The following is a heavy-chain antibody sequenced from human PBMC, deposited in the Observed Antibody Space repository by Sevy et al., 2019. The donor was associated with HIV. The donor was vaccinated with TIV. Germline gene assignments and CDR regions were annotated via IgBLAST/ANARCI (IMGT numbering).Heavy chain of an antibody. CDR2: TSTDGNNK. CDR1: GFTFSSYA. Sequence: GGSLRLSCAASGFTFSSYAMHWVRQAPGKGLEWVAMTSTDGNNKYYADAVKGRFTISRDNSKNTLFLQMDTLRAEDTALYYCARDAVIQLWEYYFDYWGLGTLVTVSS. CDR3: ARDAVIQLWEYYFDY. V-gene: IGHV3-30-3*01. D-gene: IGHD5-18*01. J-gene: IGHJ4*02.